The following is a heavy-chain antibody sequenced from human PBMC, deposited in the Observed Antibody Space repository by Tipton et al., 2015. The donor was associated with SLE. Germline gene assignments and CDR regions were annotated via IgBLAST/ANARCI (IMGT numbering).Heavy chain of an antibody. J-gene: IGHJ4*02. CDR2: IYTTGST. CDR1: GGSISRYS. Sequence: TLSLTCTVSGGSISRYSWSWIRQSAGKGLEWIGRIYTTGSTLYNPSLQSRVSMSVDTSKNQFSLKLSSVTAADTAVYYCALRSGSYSRPFDYWGQGTLVTVSS. CDR3: ALRSGSYSRPFDY. D-gene: IGHD3-10*01. V-gene: IGHV4-4*07.